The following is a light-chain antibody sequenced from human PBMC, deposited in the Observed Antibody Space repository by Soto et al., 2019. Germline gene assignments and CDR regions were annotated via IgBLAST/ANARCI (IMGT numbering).Light chain of an antibody. CDR2: ETS. Sequence: EIVLTQSPGTLSLSPGERATLSCRASQSVRDSHLAWYQQKPGQAPSLLIYETSSRATGIPDRFRGSGSGKEFALTITRVEPEDVAMYFCQQYGSSPGTVGQWTKVEI. CDR1: QSVRDSH. CDR3: QQYGSSPGT. V-gene: IGKV3-20*01. J-gene: IGKJ1*01.